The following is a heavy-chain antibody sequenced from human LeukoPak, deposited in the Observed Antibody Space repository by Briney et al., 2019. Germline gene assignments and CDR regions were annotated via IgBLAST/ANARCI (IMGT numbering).Heavy chain of an antibody. CDR2: INPNSGGT. V-gene: IGHV1-2*02. J-gene: IGHJ3*02. CDR1: GYTFTGYY. CDR3: ARDTAAATDAFDI. Sequence: ASVKVSCKASGYTFTGYYMHWVRQAPGQGLEWMGWINPNSGGTNYAQKFQGRVTMTRDTSISTAYMELSRLRSDDTAVYYCARDTAAATDAFDIWGQGTMVTVSS. D-gene: IGHD6-13*01.